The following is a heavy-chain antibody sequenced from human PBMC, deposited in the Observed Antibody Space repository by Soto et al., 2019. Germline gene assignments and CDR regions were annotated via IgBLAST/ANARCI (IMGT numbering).Heavy chain of an antibody. CDR1: GYIFVNYG. V-gene: IGHV1-18*01. J-gene: IGHJ6*02. Sequence: QVQLVQSGDEVKKPGASVKVSCKASGYIFVNYGIAWVRQAPGQGLEWMGWISPYTGNTHSATKIQGGLTMTTDTATSTAYMDLGSLTSDDTAVYYCVMVDNYVTPTPQDVWGQGTTVTVSS. CDR2: ISPYTGNT. D-gene: IGHD3-16*01. CDR3: VMVDNYVTPTPQDV.